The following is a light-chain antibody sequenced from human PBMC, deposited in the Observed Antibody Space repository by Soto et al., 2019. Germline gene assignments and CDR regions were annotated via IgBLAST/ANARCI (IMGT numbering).Light chain of an antibody. J-gene: IGKJ5*01. CDR1: QSVLDSSNNKNY. CDR2: WAS. CDR3: MQGLQTPPT. Sequence: DIVMTQSPDSLAVSLGERATINCKASQSVLDSSNNKNYLAWYQQKPGQPPKLLIYWASTRESGVPDRFSGSGSGTDFTLKIDRVEAEDVGTYYCMQGLQTPPTFGQGTRLEIK. V-gene: IGKV4-1*01.